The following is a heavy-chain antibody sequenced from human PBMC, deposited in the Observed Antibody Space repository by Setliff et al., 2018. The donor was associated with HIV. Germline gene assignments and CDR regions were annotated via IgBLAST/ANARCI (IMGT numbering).Heavy chain of an antibody. CDR3: ARARGPPLPVLDF. Sequence: PSETLSLTCTVSGGSITTTNYYWGWVRQSPGKGLEWIGVIYYRGSAYYNLSLQSRVTLSVDPSKNSFSLHLTSVTAADTAVYFCARARGPPLPVLDFWGQGTLVTVSS. V-gene: IGHV4-39*07. D-gene: IGHD3-10*01. J-gene: IGHJ4*02. CDR1: GGSITTTNYY. CDR2: IYYRGSA.